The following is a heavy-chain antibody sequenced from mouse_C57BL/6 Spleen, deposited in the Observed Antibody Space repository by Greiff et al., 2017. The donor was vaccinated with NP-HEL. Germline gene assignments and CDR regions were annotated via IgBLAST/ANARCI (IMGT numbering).Heavy chain of an antibody. CDR1: GYAFSSYW. V-gene: IGHV1-80*01. Sequence: VKLMESGAELVKPGASVKISCKASGYAFSSYWMNWVKQRPGKGLEWIGQIYPGDGDTNYNGRFKGKATLTADKSSSTAYMQLSSLTSEDSAVYFCARRSLGSSPYYYAMDYWGQGTSVTVSS. J-gene: IGHJ4*01. CDR3: ARRSLGSSPYYYAMDY. CDR2: IYPGDGDT. D-gene: IGHD1-1*01.